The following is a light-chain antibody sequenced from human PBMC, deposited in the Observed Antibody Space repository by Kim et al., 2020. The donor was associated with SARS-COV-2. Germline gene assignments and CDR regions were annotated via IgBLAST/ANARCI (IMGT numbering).Light chain of an antibody. CDR3: QQFNSYSVT. Sequence: SASLGDRVTITCRASQSISNWLAWYQQKPGKAPKLLIYKASSLESGVPSRFSASGSGTEFTLTISSLQPDDFATYYCQQFNSYSVTFGQGTKLEI. V-gene: IGKV1-5*03. CDR2: KAS. CDR1: QSISNW. J-gene: IGKJ2*01.